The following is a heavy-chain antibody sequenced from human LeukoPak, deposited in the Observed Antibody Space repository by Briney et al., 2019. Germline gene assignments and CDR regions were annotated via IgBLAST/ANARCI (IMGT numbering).Heavy chain of an antibody. D-gene: IGHD1-14*01. V-gene: IGHV3-7*05. J-gene: IGHJ4*02. CDR1: AFTFNIIG. CDR3: ARHGMRFDF. Sequence: WGSLSRTGSVSAFTFNIIGLGCDRQAPGKGLEWVANIKNDGTETKYVDSVKGRFTISRDNAMDSLCLQMSSLTAEYTTIYYCARHGMRFDFWGQGTLVTVSS. CDR2: IKNDGTET.